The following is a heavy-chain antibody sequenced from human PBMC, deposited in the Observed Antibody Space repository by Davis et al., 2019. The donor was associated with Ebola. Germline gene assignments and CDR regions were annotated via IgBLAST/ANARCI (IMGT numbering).Heavy chain of an antibody. CDR1: GYSFTSYW. J-gene: IGHJ4*02. D-gene: IGHD3-3*01. CDR3: ARLPFWSGHPYDY. CDR2: IYPGDSDT. Sequence: PGGSLRLSCQGSGYSFTSYWIGWVRQMPGKGLEWMGIIYPGDSDTRYSPSFQGQVTISADKSISTAYLQWSSLKASDTAMYYCARLPFWSGHPYDYWGQGTLVTVSS. V-gene: IGHV5-51*01.